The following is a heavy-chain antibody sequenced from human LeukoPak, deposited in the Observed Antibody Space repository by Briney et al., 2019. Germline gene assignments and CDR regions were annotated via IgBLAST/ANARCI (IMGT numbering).Heavy chain of an antibody. CDR2: IYSGGST. J-gene: IGHJ4*02. V-gene: IGHV3-66*01. D-gene: IGHD6-13*01. Sequence: PGGSLRLSCAASGFTFSSYAMSWVRQAPGKGLEWVSVIYSGGSTYYADSVKGRFTISRDNSKNTLYLQMNSLRAEDTAVYYCARDAVAAAGTGGYWGQGTLVTVSS. CDR3: ARDAVAAAGTGGY. CDR1: GFTFSSYA.